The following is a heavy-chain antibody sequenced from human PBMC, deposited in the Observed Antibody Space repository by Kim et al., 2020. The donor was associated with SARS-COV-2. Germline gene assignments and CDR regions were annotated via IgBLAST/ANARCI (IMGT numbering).Heavy chain of an antibody. CDR3: ARVASLLGEDY. Sequence: ADYAQKFQGRFTITLDESTRTVFMGLSSLTSDDTATYYCARVASLLGEDYWGQGTLVTVSS. V-gene: IGHV1-69*01. CDR2: A. J-gene: IGHJ4*02. D-gene: IGHD3-16*01.